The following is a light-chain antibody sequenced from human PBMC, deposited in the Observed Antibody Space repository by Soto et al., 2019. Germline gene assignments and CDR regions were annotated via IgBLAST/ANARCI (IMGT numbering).Light chain of an antibody. CDR2: EGN. CDR3: SSHTPNITL. CDR1: SGDVDSHY. V-gene: IGLV2-14*03. Sequence: QSVLTQPASVSGSPGQSITSSCTGTSGDVDSHYVAWYQQHPNKAPKVLIYEGNNRPSGVSDRFSGSKSGNTASLTISGLQAEDEADYYCSSHTPNITLFGGGTKVTVL. J-gene: IGLJ2*01.